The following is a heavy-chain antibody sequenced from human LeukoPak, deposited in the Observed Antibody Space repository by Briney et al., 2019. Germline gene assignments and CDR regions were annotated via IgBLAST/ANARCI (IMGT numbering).Heavy chain of an antibody. D-gene: IGHD5-18*01. Sequence: SETLSLTCAVYGGSFSGYYWSWIRQPPGKGLEWIGEINHSGSTNYNPSLKSRVTISLDTSKNQFSLKLSSVTAADTAVYYCAREDTAIAGGYYYMDVWGKGTTVTVSS. CDR1: GGSFSGYY. V-gene: IGHV4-34*01. CDR2: INHSGST. J-gene: IGHJ6*03. CDR3: AREDTAIAGGYYYMDV.